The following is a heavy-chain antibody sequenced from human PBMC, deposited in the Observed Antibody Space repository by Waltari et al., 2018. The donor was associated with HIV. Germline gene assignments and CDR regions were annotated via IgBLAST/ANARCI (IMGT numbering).Heavy chain of an antibody. CDR1: GFTFSSYV. CDR3: ARRGRLHANLYGMDV. CDR2: IWYDGSNK. Sequence: QVQLVASGGGVVQPGRSLRLSCAASGFTFSSYVMHWFRQAPGKGLEWVAVIWYDGSNKYYADSVKGRFTISRDNSKNTLYLQMNSLRAEDTAVYYCARRGRLHANLYGMDVWGQGTTVTVSS. J-gene: IGHJ6*02. V-gene: IGHV3-33*01.